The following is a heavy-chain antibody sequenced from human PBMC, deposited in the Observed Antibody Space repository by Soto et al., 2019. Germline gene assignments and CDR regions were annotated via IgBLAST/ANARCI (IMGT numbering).Heavy chain of an antibody. CDR2: IIPIFGTA. CDR3: ARAQPAAGTSYYYGMDV. CDR1: GGTFSSYA. D-gene: IGHD6-13*01. J-gene: IGHJ6*02. V-gene: IGHV1-69*13. Sequence: PVKVSCKASGGTFSSYAISWVRQAPGQGLEWMGGIIPIFGTANYAQKFQGRVTITADESTSTAYMELSSLRSEDTAVYYCARAQPAAGTSYYYGMDVWGHGTTVTVSS.